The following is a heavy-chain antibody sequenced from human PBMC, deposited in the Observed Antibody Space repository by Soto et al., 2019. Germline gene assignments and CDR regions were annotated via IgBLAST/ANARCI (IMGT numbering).Heavy chain of an antibody. V-gene: IGHV1-18*01. J-gene: IGHJ6*02. Sequence: QVPLVQSGAEVKKPGASVKVSCKASGYTFTSYGISWVRQAPGQGLEWMGWISAYNGNTNYAQKLQGRVTMTTDTSTSTAYMELRSLRSDDTAVYYCARDPLSSGWYYYYYGMDVWGQGTTVTVSS. D-gene: IGHD6-19*01. CDR1: GYTFTSYG. CDR3: ARDPLSSGWYYYYYGMDV. CDR2: ISAYNGNT.